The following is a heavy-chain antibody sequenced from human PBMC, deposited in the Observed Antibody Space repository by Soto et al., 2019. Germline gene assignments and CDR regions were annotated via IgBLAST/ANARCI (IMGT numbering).Heavy chain of an antibody. CDR3: AKYADNYGSGPPDSRYYFVY. CDR1: GFTFSSYA. V-gene: IGHV3-23*01. CDR2: ISGSGGST. J-gene: IGHJ4*02. D-gene: IGHD3-10*01. Sequence: GGSLRLACAASGFTFSSYAMSWVRQAPGKGLEWVSAISGSGGSTYYADSVKGRFTISRDNSKNTLYLQMNSLRAEDTAVYYCAKYADNYGSGPPDSRYYFVYWGQGTLVTVS.